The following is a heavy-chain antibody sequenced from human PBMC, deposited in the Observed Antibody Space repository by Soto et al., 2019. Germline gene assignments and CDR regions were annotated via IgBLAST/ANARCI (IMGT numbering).Heavy chain of an antibody. CDR2: IKPDGSDE. CDR3: ATLYQFDGSSYFTFDY. Sequence: GGSLRLSCAASGFMFHTYWMSWVRQAPGKGLEWVANIKPDGSDENYVDIVKGRFTISRDNAKNSLYLHMSSLRAEDTAVYYCATLYQFDGSSYFTFDYWGHGTPVTVSS. CDR1: GFMFHTYW. D-gene: IGHD3-22*01. V-gene: IGHV3-7*01. J-gene: IGHJ4*01.